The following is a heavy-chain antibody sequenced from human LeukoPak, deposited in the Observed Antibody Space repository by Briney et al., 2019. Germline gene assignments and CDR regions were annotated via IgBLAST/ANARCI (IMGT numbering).Heavy chain of an antibody. V-gene: IGHV3-30*02. Sequence: PGGSLRLSCAASGFTFSSYGMHWVRQAPGMGLEWVTYIRYDGSYKYYADSVKGRFTISRDNSKNTLYLQMNSLRADDMAVYYCAKAGNTGTYSDAFDIWGHGTMVTVSS. J-gene: IGHJ3*02. CDR1: GFTFSSYG. D-gene: IGHD1-26*01. CDR2: IRYDGSYK. CDR3: AKAGNTGTYSDAFDI.